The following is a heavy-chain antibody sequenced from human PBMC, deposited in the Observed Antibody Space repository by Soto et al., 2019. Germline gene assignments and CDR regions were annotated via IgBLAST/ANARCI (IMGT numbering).Heavy chain of an antibody. CDR1: GYTFTSYY. CDR3: ARDQGAFYYGSDYYYGMDV. V-gene: IGHV1-46*01. CDR2: INPSGGST. J-gene: IGHJ6*02. D-gene: IGHD3-10*01. Sequence: SVKVSCKSSGYTFTSYYMHWVRQAPGQGLEWMGIINPSGGSTSYAQKFQGRVTMTRDTSTSTVYMELSSLRSEDTAVYYCARDQGAFYYGSDYYYGMDVWGQGTTVTVSS.